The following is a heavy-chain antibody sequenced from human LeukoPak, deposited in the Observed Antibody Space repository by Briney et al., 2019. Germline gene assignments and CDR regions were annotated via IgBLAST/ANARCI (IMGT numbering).Heavy chain of an antibody. V-gene: IGHV3-66*02. D-gene: IGHD4-11*01. J-gene: IGHJ4*02. Sequence: GGSLRLSCAASGFTVSSNYMSWVRQAPGKGLEWVSVIYSGGGTYYADSVKGRFTISRDSSENTLYLQMNSLGPEDTAVYYCARVSTTIGYFDYWGRGTLVTVSA. CDR3: ARVSTTIGYFDY. CDR2: IYSGGGT. CDR1: GFTVSSNY.